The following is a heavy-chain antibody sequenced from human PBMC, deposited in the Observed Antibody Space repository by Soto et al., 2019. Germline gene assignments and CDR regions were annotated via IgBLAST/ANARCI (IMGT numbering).Heavy chain of an antibody. CDR1: GGTFSSYA. Sequence: GGSVKVSCKASGGTFSSYAISWVRQAPGQRLEWMGWINAGNGNTKYSQKFQGRVTITRDTSASTAYMELSSLRSEDTAVYYCARVSLFPGYYGMDVWGQGTTVTVSS. CDR2: INAGNGNT. J-gene: IGHJ6*02. CDR3: ARVSLFPGYYGMDV. V-gene: IGHV1-3*01. D-gene: IGHD2-8*01.